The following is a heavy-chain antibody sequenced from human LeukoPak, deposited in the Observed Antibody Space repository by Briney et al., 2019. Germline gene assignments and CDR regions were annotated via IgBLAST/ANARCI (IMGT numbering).Heavy chain of an antibody. CDR2: ISYDGSNK. CDR1: GFTFSSYA. CDR3: AKDLREPYYFGSGSYYYYYCMDV. D-gene: IGHD3-10*01. J-gene: IGHJ6*03. Sequence: GGSLRLSCAASGFTFSSYAMHWVRQAPGKGLEWVAVISYDGSNKYYADSVKGRFTISRDNSKNTLYLQMNSLRAEDTAVYYCAKDLREPYYFGSGSYYYYYCMDVWGKGATVTVSS. V-gene: IGHV3-30*18.